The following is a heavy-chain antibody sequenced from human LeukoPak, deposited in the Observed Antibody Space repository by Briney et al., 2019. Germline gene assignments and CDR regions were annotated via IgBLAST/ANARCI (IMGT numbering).Heavy chain of an antibody. CDR3: ARQSYDSSGFWDY. CDR1: GFTFRSHE. D-gene: IGHD3-22*01. J-gene: IGHJ4*02. CDR2: ISSSGTTV. Sequence: GGSLRLSCAASGFTFRSHEMNWVRQAPGKGLEWVSYISSSGTTVHYADSVKGRFTISRDNAKNSLYLQMNSLRAEDTALYSCARQSYDSSGFWDYWGQGTLVTVSS. V-gene: IGHV3-48*03.